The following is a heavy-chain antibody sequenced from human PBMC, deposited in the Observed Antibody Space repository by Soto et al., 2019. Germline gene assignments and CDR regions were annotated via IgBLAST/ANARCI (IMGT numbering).Heavy chain of an antibody. Sequence: GESLKISCKGSGYAFAGYWIGWVRQMPGIGLEWMGIIYCGDSQTKYNPSFQDQVIMSVDKSIHTAYLQWTSLKASDTAIYYCVRVNSPSLPPWFDPWGQGTQVTVSS. J-gene: IGHJ5*02. CDR2: IYCGDSQT. V-gene: IGHV5-51*01. CDR3: VRVNSPSLPPWFDP. D-gene: IGHD4-4*01. CDR1: GYAFAGYW.